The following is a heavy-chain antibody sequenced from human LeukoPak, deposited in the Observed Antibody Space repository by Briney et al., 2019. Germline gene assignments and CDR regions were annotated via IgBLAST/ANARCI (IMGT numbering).Heavy chain of an antibody. V-gene: IGHV3-7*01. J-gene: IGHJ4*02. CDR3: ARESTGFSIDY. CDR1: GFTFSSHW. D-gene: IGHD1-14*01. CDR2: INRDASEK. Sequence: SGGSLRLSCAASGFTFSSHWMSWVRQAPGKGLEWVANINRDASEKYYVNSVKGRITISRDNAKNSLYLQMNSLRAEDTAAYFCARESTGFSIDYWGQGTLVTVSS.